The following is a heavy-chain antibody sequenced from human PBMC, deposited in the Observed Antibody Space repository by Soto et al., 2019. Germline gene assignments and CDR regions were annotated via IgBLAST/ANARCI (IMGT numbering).Heavy chain of an antibody. CDR1: GGSFSGYY. CDR2: INHSGST. J-gene: IGHJ6*02. Sequence: SETLSLTCAVYGGSFSGYYWSWIRQPPGKGLEWIGEINHSGSTNYNPSLKSRVTISVDTSKNQFSLKLSSVTAADTAVYYCARGGGLTMVRGVPVGGYYYGMDVWGQGTTVTVSS. V-gene: IGHV4-34*01. D-gene: IGHD3-10*01. CDR3: ARGGGLTMVRGVPVGGYYYGMDV.